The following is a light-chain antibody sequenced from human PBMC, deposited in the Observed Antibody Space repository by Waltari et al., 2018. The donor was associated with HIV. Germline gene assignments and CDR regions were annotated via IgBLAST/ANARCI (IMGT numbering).Light chain of an antibody. CDR2: EVI. Sequence: QSALTQPASVSGSPGQSITISCTGTSRDVGDYNFVSWYQQPPGRAPKLIIYEVIRRPSGVSNRCSGSKSGNTASLTISGLQAEDEADYSCGSYTNTTSSVVFGGGTKLTVL. CDR1: SRDVGDYNF. V-gene: IGLV2-14*01. CDR3: GSYTNTTSSVV. J-gene: IGLJ2*01.